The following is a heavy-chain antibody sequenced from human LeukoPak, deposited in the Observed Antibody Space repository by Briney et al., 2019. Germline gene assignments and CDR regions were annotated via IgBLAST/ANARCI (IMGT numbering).Heavy chain of an antibody. CDR1: GFTFSSYE. CDR3: AREYCSSTSCYPMDY. D-gene: IGHD2-2*01. J-gene: IGHJ4*02. CDR2: ISSSGSTI. V-gene: IGHV3-48*03. Sequence: GGSLRLSCAASGFTFSSYEMNWVRQAPGKGLEWVSHISSSGSTIYYADSVKGRFTISRDNAKNSLYLQMNSLRAEDTAVYYCAREYCSSTSCYPMDYWGQGTLVTVSS.